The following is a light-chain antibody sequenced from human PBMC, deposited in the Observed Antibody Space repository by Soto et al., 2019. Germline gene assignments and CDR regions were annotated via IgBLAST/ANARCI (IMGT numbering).Light chain of an antibody. CDR3: QSYDRSLRTYV. Sequence: QSVLTQPPSVSGAPGQRVTISCSGSSSNIGAGYDVNWYRQLPGTAPKLLIYGNSDRPSGVPDRFSGSKSGTSASLAITGLQAEDEADYFCQSYDRSLRTYVFGNRTKVTVL. CDR1: SSNIGAGYD. V-gene: IGLV1-40*01. J-gene: IGLJ1*01. CDR2: GNS.